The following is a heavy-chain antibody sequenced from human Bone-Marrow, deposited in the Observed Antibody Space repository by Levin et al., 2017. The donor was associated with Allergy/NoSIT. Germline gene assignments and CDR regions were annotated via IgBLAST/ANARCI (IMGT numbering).Heavy chain of an antibody. CDR3: ARDRGFLEWLLEPFDY. J-gene: IGHJ4*02. Sequence: HGESLKISCKASGYTFTSYGISWVRQAPGQGLEWMGWISAYNGNTNYAQKLQGRVTMTTDTSTSTAYMELRSLRSDDTAVYYCARDRGFLEWLLEPFDYWGQGTLVTVSS. CDR1: GYTFTSYG. V-gene: IGHV1-18*01. D-gene: IGHD3-3*01. CDR2: ISAYNGNT.